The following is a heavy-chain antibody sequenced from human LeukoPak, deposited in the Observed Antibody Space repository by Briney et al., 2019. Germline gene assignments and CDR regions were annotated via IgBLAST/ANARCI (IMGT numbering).Heavy chain of an antibody. J-gene: IGHJ5*02. Sequence: ASVKVSCKASGYTFTSYDINWVRQATGQGLEWMGWMNPNSGNTGYAQKFQGRVTMTRNTSISTAYMELSSLRSEDTAVYYCARRRSSGGRNWFDPWGQGTLVTVSS. CDR1: GYTFTSYD. CDR3: ARRRSSGGRNWFDP. V-gene: IGHV1-8*01. D-gene: IGHD3-10*01. CDR2: MNPNSGNT.